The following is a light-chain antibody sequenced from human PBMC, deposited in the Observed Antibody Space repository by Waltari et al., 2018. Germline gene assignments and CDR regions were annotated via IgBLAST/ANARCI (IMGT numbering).Light chain of an antibody. Sequence: DVGMTQSPLSLPVTLGQPASLSCRSSQSLVHSDGNTYLNWLHQRPGQSPRRLIDKVSNRDHGVPDRVSGSGSGSDFTRKISKVESEDVAVYYCMQATHWPALTFGGGTKVEIK. CDR1: QSLVHSDGNTY. V-gene: IGKV2-30*02. J-gene: IGKJ4*01. CDR2: KVS. CDR3: MQATHWPALT.